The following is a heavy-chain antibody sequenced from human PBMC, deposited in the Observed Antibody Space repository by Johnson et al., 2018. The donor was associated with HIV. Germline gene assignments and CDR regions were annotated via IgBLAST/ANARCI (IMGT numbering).Heavy chain of an antibody. CDR2: IKQDGSEK. D-gene: IGHD1-26*01. Sequence: VQLVESGGGVVQPGRSQRLSCAASGFTFSSYWMSWVRQAPGKGLEWVANIKQDGSEKYYVDSVKGRFTISRDNSKKNLYLQMNSLRAEDTAVYYCAKVFGELPDAFDIWGQGTMVTVSS. CDR1: GFTFSSYW. V-gene: IGHV3-7*03. J-gene: IGHJ3*02. CDR3: AKVFGELPDAFDI.